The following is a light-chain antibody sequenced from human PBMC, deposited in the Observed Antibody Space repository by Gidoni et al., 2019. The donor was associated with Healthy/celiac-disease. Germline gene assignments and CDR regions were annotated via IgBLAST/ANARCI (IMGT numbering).Light chain of an antibody. CDR3: CSYAGSYTPVYV. CDR1: SSDVGGYNY. Sequence: QSALTQPRSVSGSPGQSVTISCTGTSSDVGGYNYVSWYQQNPDKAPKLMIYDVSKRPSGVPDRFSGSKSGNTASLTISGLQAEDEADYYCCSYAGSYTPVYVFGTGTKVTVL. J-gene: IGLJ1*01. V-gene: IGLV2-11*01. CDR2: DVS.